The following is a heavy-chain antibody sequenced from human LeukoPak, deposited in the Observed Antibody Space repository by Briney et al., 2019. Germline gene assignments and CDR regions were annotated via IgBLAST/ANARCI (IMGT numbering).Heavy chain of an antibody. V-gene: IGHV4-4*07. CDR2: IYTSGST. CDR1: GGSISSDY. Sequence: SETLSLTCTVSGGSISSDYWSWIRQPAGKGLEWIGRIYTSGSTNYNPSLKSRVTMSVDTSKNQFSLKLSSVTVADTAVYYCARYIPARPGFDYWGQGTLVTVSS. D-gene: IGHD6-6*01. J-gene: IGHJ4*02. CDR3: ARYIPARPGFDY.